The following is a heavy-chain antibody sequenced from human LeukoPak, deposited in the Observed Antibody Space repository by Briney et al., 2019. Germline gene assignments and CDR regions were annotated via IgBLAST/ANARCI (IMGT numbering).Heavy chain of an antibody. CDR2: INHSGST. J-gene: IGHJ4*02. D-gene: IGHD1-26*01. Sequence: SETLSLTCAVYGGSFSGYYWSWIRQPPGKGLEWIGEINHSGSTNYNPSLKSRVTISVDTSKNQFSLKLSSVTAADTAVYYCAMTISGGSIFDYWGQRTLVTVSS. V-gene: IGHV4-34*01. CDR3: AMTISGGSIFDY. CDR1: GGSFSGYY.